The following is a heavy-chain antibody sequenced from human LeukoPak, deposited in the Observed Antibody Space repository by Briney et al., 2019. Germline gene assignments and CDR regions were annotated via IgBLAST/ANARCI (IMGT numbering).Heavy chain of an antibody. Sequence: PGGSLRLSCAASGFTFSSYGMQWVRQAPGKGLEWVAFIRFDGSNKYYSDSVKGRFTISRDNSKNMLDLQMNNLRTEDTAVYYCARDLAESFCSSITCFARDNWFDPWGQGTLVTVSS. CDR1: GFTFSSYG. D-gene: IGHD2-2*01. CDR3: ARDLAESFCSSITCFARDNWFDP. V-gene: IGHV3-30*02. CDR2: IRFDGSNK. J-gene: IGHJ5*02.